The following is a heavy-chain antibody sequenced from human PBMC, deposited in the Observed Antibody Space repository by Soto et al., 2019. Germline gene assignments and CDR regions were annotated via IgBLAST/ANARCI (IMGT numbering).Heavy chain of an antibody. V-gene: IGHV4-61*01. CDR2: IYYSGST. J-gene: IGHJ6*02. D-gene: IGHD3-3*01. CDR3: AREGRGVLRFLEWLPMDV. Sequence: SETLSLTCTVSGGSVSSGSYYWSWIRQPPGKGLEWIGYIYYSGSTNYNPSLKSRVTISVDTSKNQFSLKLSSVTAADTAVYYCAREGRGVLRFLEWLPMDVWGQGTTVTVS. CDR1: GGSVSSGSYY.